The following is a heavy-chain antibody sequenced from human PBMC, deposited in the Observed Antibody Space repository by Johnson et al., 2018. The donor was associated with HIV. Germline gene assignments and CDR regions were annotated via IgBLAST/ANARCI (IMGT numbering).Heavy chain of an antibody. Sequence: VQLVESGGGVVRPGGSLRLSCAASGFSFDDYGMSWVRQVPGKGLEWVSGISWKSGSIGYADSVKGRFTISRDNAKNSLYLQMNSLSVGDSALYYCAKAIWGGGNLGMGAFDIWGQGTMVTVSS. J-gene: IGHJ3*02. CDR2: ISWKSGSI. CDR1: GFSFDDYG. D-gene: IGHD4-23*01. CDR3: AKAIWGGGNLGMGAFDI. V-gene: IGHV3-20*04.